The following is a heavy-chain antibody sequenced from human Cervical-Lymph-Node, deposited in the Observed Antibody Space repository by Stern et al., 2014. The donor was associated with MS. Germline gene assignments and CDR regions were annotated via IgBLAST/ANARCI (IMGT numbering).Heavy chain of an antibody. D-gene: IGHD1-1*01. CDR1: GDTFINFG. J-gene: IGHJ6*02. Sequence: VKLVQSGSDVKKPGSSVKVSCTASGDTFINFGICWVRQAPGQGLEWMGWFIPLFGTTEYAQKFQGRVTISADESATTVYMELSGLRSEDTAVYYCARDNDDNGMDVWGQGTTVTVTS. V-gene: IGHV1-69*01. CDR2: FIPLFGTT. CDR3: ARDNDDNGMDV.